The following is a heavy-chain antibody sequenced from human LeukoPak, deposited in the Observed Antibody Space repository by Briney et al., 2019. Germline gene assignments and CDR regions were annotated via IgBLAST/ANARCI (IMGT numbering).Heavy chain of an antibody. D-gene: IGHD6-19*01. Sequence: GGSLRLSCAASGFTFSSYWMTWVRQAPGKGLEWVANIKQDGIEQYYVDSVKGRLTISRDNAKNSLYLQMNRLRAEETALYYCARVGGSAWHFDCWGQGSLVTVSS. V-gene: IGHV3-7*01. CDR2: IKQDGIEQ. CDR3: ARVGGSAWHFDC. J-gene: IGHJ4*02. CDR1: GFTFSSYW.